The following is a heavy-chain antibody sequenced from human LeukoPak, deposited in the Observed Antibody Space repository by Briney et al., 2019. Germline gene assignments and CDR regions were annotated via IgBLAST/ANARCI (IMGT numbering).Heavy chain of an antibody. V-gene: IGHV3-11*01. CDR1: GFTFSDYY. J-gene: IGHJ4*02. Sequence: GGSLRLSCAASGFTFSDYYMSWIRQAPGKGLEWVLYISSSGGNIYYADSVKGRFTISRDNAKNSLSLEMNSLRVEDTGVYYCARGTTGTTVAYGYSLDSWGQGTLVTVSS. CDR2: ISSSGGNI. D-gene: IGHD1-7*01. CDR3: ARGTTGTTVAYGYSLDS.